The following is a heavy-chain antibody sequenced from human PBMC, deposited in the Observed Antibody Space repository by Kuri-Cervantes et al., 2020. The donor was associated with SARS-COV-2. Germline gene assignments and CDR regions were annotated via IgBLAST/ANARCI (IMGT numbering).Heavy chain of an antibody. CDR3: ANGALAVPGPVQRKEAFAI. Sequence: GGSLRLSCAASGFTFSSYWMHWVRQAPGKGLVWVSVIYSCGSTYYADSVKGRFTISRDNSKNRLYLQMNSLRPEDTAVYHCANGALAVPGPVQRKEAFAIWGQGTMVTVSS. D-gene: IGHD6-19*01. J-gene: IGHJ3*02. CDR1: GFTFSSYW. V-gene: IGHV3-66*02. CDR2: IYSCGST.